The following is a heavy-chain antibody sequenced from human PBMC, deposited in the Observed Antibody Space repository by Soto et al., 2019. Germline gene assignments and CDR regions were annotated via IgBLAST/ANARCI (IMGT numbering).Heavy chain of an antibody. J-gene: IGHJ5*02. CDR2: IWYDGSNK. Sequence: QVQLVESGGGVVQPGRSLRLSCAASGFTFSSYGMHWVRQAPGKGLEWVAVIWYDGSNKYYADSVKGRFTISRDNSKNTLYLQMNSLRAEDTAVCYCAREGYSGSYSWFDPWGQGTLVTVSS. V-gene: IGHV3-33*01. D-gene: IGHD1-26*01. CDR1: GFTFSSYG. CDR3: AREGYSGSYSWFDP.